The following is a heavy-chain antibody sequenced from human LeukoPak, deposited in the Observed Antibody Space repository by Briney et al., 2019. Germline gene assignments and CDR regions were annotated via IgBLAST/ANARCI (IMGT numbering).Heavy chain of an antibody. CDR3: GRICCSAGDDSCYNY. Sequence: PSETLSLTCGVRALSFSGNDLSWLRQSPGKGLEWIADICHSKHITYNPSLERRVTISADTSVNHLSLIVMSVTAANAPIFFCGRICCSAGDDSCYNYGGWGNVVTVSS. V-gene: IGHV4-34*01. CDR2: ICHSKHI. CDR1: ALSFSGND. J-gene: IGHJ4*02. D-gene: IGHD3-10*01.